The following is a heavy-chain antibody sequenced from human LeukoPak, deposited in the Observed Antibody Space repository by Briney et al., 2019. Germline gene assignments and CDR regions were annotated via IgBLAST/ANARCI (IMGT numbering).Heavy chain of an antibody. CDR2: ISYDGSNK. V-gene: IGHV3-30*18. D-gene: IGHD1-26*01. CDR1: GFTFSSYG. J-gene: IGHJ4*02. Sequence: GSLRLSCAASGFTFSSYGMHWVRQAPGKGLEGVAVISYDGSNKYYADSVKGRFTISRDDSKNTLYLQRNSLRAEDTAVYYCAKALRGAREVVDYWGQGTLVTVSS. CDR3: AKALRGAREVVDY.